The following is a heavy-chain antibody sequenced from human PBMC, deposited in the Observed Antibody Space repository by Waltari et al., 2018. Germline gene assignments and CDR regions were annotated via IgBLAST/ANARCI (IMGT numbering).Heavy chain of an antibody. CDR1: GYSFTSYW. Sequence: EVQLVQSGAEVKTPGESLTISCTGSGYSFTSYWIGWVRQMPGKGLEWMGIIYPGDSDTRYSPSFQGQVTISADKSISTAYLQWSSLKASDTAMYYCARDSAGELSLYPRFFDYWGQGTLVTVSS. D-gene: IGHD3-16*02. J-gene: IGHJ4*02. CDR2: IYPGDSDT. CDR3: ARDSAGELSLYPRFFDY. V-gene: IGHV5-51*03.